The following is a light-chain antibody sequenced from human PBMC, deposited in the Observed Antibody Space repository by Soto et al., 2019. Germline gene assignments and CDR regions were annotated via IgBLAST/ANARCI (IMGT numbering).Light chain of an antibody. J-gene: IGLJ1*01. CDR1: ISNVGSYGY. V-gene: IGLV2-8*01. CDR3: SSYAGSDKYV. CDR2: EIN. Sequence: QSALTQPPYASGSPRHSVTISCAGTISNVGSYGYVSWYQQHPGKAPKLIIYEINQRPSGVPDLFSGSKSGNTAPLTVSGLQTEDEADYYCSSYAGSDKYVFGTGTKVTVL.